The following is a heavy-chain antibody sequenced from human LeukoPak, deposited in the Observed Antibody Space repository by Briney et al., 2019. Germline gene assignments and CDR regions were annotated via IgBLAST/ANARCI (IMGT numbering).Heavy chain of an antibody. CDR1: GGSISSYY. J-gene: IGHJ1*01. V-gene: IGHV4-59*01. CDR3: ARYCSGGSCYGSEYFQH. D-gene: IGHD2-15*01. CDR2: IYYSGST. Sequence: SETLSLTCTVSGGSISSYYWSWIRQPPGKGLEWIGYIYYSGSTNYNPSLKSRVTLSVDTSKNQFSLKLSSVTAADTAVYYCARYCSGGSCYGSEYFQHWGQGTLVTVSS.